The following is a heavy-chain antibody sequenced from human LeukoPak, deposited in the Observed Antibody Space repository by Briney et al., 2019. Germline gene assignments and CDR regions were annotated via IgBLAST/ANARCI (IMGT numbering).Heavy chain of an antibody. J-gene: IGHJ2*01. CDR2: ISHSGST. CDR3: ARYSSTWSYWYFDL. V-gene: IGHV4-30-2*01. Sequence: SQTLSLTCAVSGGSIISGGYSWSWIRQPPGKGLEWIGYISHSGSTYYNPSLKSRVTISVDRSKNQFSLKLTSVTAADTAVYYCARYSSTWSYWYFDLWGRGTLVTVSS. CDR1: GGSIISGGYS. D-gene: IGHD6-13*01.